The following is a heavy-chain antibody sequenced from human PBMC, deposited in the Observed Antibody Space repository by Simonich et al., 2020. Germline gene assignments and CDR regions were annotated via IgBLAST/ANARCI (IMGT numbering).Heavy chain of an antibody. CDR2: IYYSGVT. J-gene: IGHJ3*02. V-gene: IGHV4-39*01. CDR3: ARHAGFAFDI. Sequence: QLQLQESGPGLVKPSETLSLTCTVSGGSISSSSYYWGWIRQPPGKGLGWIGSIYYSGVTYYNPSLKSRVTISVDTSKNQFSLKLSSVTAADTAVYYCARHAGFAFDIWGQGTMVTVSS. D-gene: IGHD6-13*01. CDR1: GGSISSSSYY.